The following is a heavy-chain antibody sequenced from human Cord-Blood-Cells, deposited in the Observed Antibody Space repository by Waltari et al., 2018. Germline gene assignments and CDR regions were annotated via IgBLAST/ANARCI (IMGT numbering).Heavy chain of an antibody. CDR1: GFTFSGSA. CDR2: IRSKANGYAT. D-gene: IGHD3-16*01. J-gene: IGHJ4*02. V-gene: IGHV3-73*02. CDR3: TRHGGM. Sequence: EVQLVESGGGLVQPGGSLKLSCAASGFTFSGSAMHWVRQASGKGLGWVGRIRSKANGYATAYAAAVKGRFTISRDDSKNTAYLQMNSLKTEDTAVYYCTRHGGMGGQGTLVTVSS.